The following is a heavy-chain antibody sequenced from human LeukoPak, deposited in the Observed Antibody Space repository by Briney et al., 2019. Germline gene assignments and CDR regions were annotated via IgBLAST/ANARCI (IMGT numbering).Heavy chain of an antibody. CDR1: EFTFSSHW. D-gene: IGHD2-15*01. CDR3: ARGYCSGGSCYSWFDY. V-gene: IGHV3-74*01. Sequence: GGSLRLSCAASEFTFSSHWMHWVRQAPGKGLVWVSRIKSDGSSTSYADSVKGRLTISRDNARNTLYLQMNSLRAEDTAVYYCARGYCSGGSCYSWFDYWGQGTLVSVSS. CDR2: IKSDGSST. J-gene: IGHJ4*02.